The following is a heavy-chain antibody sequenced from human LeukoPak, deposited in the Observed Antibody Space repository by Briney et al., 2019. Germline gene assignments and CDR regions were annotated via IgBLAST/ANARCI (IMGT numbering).Heavy chain of an antibody. CDR2: ISSSGSTI. V-gene: IGHV3-48*03. D-gene: IGHD3-10*01. J-gene: IGHJ5*02. CDR1: GFTFSSYE. Sequence: GGSLRLSCAASGFTFSSYEMNWVRQAPGKGLEWVSYISSSGSTIYYADSVKGRFTISRDNAKNSLYLQMNSLRAEDTAVYYCARHGLREGYFASGRRAGWFDPWGQGTLVTVSP. CDR3: ARHGLREGYFASGRRAGWFDP.